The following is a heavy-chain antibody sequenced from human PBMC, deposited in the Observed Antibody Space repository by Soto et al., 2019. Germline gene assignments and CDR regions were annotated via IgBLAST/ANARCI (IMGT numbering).Heavy chain of an antibody. CDR1: GFTFSYYG. J-gene: IGHJ6*02. CDR2: IWYDESNK. D-gene: IGHD1-26*01. CDR3: AKGGSNAAMDV. Sequence: LRLSCAASGFTFSYYGMHWVRQAPGKGLEWVAIIWYDESNKYYADSVTGRFTISRDNSNNMVYLQMNSLRAEDTAVYYCAKGGSNAAMDVWGQGTTVTVSS. V-gene: IGHV3-33*08.